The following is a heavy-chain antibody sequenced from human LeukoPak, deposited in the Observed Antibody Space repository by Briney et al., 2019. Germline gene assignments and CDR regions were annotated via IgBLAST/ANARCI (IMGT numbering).Heavy chain of an antibody. CDR2: IRYDGSNK. CDR3: ARGPVLLWFGSPGDAFDI. J-gene: IGHJ3*02. CDR1: GFTFSSYG. D-gene: IGHD3-10*01. V-gene: IGHV3-30*02. Sequence: GGSLRLSCAASGFTFSSYGMHWVRQAPGKGLEWVAFIRYDGSNKYYADSVKGRFTISRDNSKNTLYLQMNSLRAEDTAVYYCARGPVLLWFGSPGDAFDIWGQGTMVTVSS.